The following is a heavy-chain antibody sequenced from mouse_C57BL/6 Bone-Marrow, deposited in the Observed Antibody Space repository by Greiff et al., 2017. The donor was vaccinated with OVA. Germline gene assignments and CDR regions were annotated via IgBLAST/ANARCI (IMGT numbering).Heavy chain of an antibody. CDR1: GYTFTSYG. D-gene: IGHD2-1*01. J-gene: IGHJ3*01. Sequence: QVQLQQSGAELARPGASVKLSCKASGYTFTSYGISWVKQRTGQGLEWIGEIYPRSGNTYYNEKFKGKATLTADKSSSTAYMERRSLTSEDSAVYFCARGGYGNYVRAWFAYWGQGTLVTVSA. V-gene: IGHV1-81*01. CDR2: IYPRSGNT. CDR3: ARGGYGNYVRAWFAY.